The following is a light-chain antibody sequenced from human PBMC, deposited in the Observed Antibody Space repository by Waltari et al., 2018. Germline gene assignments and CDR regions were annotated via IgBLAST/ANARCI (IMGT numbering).Light chain of an antibody. V-gene: IGKV1-39*01. Sequence: DIQMTQSPSSLSASVGDRVTITCRASQSISSYLNWYQQKQGKAPKRLIYASSSLQSGVPSRFSGSGSGTDFTLTISSLQPEDFATYYCQQSYSTPWTFGQGTKVEIK. CDR3: QQSYSTPWT. CDR2: ASS. CDR1: QSISSY. J-gene: IGKJ1*01.